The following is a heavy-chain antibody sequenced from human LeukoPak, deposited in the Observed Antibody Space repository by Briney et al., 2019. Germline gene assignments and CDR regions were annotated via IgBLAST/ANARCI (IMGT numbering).Heavy chain of an antibody. Sequence: SETLSLTCTVSNGSISSSSYSWGWIRQPPGKGLEWIGSIYYSANTYYNPSLKSRATISVDTSKNQFSLKLSSVTAADTAVYYCARDEEPLDAFDIWGQGTMVTVSS. CDR2: IYYSANT. V-gene: IGHV4-39*02. D-gene: IGHD1-26*01. J-gene: IGHJ3*02. CDR3: ARDEEPLDAFDI. CDR1: NGSISSSSYS.